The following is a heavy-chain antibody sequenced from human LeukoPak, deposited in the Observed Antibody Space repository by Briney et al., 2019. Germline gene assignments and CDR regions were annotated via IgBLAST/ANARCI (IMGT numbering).Heavy chain of an antibody. J-gene: IGHJ4*02. CDR2: IRNKADGGTP. V-gene: IGHV3-49*03. D-gene: IGHD1-26*01. CDR1: GFTFGDYT. Sequence: PGRSLRLSCRASGFTFGDYTMTWIRQAPGKGLEGVGFIRNKADGGTPEYAASVQGRFTISRDDSKSIAYLQMNSLKTDDTAVYYCTTAPPTRYWGQGTLVSVSS. CDR3: TTAPPTRY.